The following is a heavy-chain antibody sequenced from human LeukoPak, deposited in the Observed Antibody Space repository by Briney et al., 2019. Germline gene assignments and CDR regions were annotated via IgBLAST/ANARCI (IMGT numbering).Heavy chain of an antibody. J-gene: IGHJ4*02. CDR3: ARGIAAAGYFDY. D-gene: IGHD6-13*01. CDR2: IWYDGSNK. V-gene: IGHV3-33*01. CDR1: GFTFSIYG. Sequence: GGSLRLSCAASGFTFSIYGMHWVRQAPGKGLEWVAVIWYDGSNKYYADSVKGRFTISRDNSKNTLYLQMNSLRAEDTAVYYCARGIAAAGYFDYWGQGTLVTVSS.